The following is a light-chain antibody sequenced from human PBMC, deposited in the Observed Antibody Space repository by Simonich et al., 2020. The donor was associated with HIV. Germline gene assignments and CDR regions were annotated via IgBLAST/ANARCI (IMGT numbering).Light chain of an antibody. Sequence: QSALTQPASVSGSPGQSITISCTGTSSDVGGYNYFSWYQHNPGKAPKIMIYEGSLRPSGSANRFSGSKSGNTASLTISGLQAEDEADYYCSSYTSSSTRVFGGGTKLTVL. J-gene: IGLJ3*02. CDR3: SSYTSSSTRV. CDR1: SSDVGGYNY. V-gene: IGLV2-14*01. CDR2: EGS.